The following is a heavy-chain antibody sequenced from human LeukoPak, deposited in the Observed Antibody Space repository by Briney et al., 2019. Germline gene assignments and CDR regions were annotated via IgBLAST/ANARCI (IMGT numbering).Heavy chain of an antibody. V-gene: IGHV4-30-4*08. Sequence: SETLSLTCTVSGGSISSGDYYWSWIRQPPGKGLEWIGYIYYSGSTYYNPSLKSRVTISVDTSKNQFPLKLSSVTAADTAVYYCARGYCSSTSCYLYYWGQGTLVTVSS. CDR1: GGSISSGDYY. CDR2: IYYSGST. CDR3: ARGYCSSTSCYLYY. J-gene: IGHJ4*02. D-gene: IGHD2-2*01.